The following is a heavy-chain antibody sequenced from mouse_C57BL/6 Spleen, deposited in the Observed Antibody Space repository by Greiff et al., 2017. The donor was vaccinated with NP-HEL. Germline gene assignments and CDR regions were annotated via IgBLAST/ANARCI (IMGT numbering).Heavy chain of an antibody. CDR2: IYPGDGDT. V-gene: IGHV1-80*01. Sequence: VKLVESGAELVKPGASVKISCKASGYAFSSYWMNWVKQRPGKGLEWIGQIYPGDGDTNYNGKFKGKATLTADKSSSTAYMQLSSLTSEDSAVYFCARETTVVATRDYFDYWGQGTTLTVSS. D-gene: IGHD1-1*01. J-gene: IGHJ2*01. CDR1: GYAFSSYW. CDR3: ARETTVVATRDYFDY.